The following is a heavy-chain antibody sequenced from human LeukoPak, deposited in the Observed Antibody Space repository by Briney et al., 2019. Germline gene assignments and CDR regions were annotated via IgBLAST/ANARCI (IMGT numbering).Heavy chain of an antibody. CDR3: ARICRDGYNLGY. D-gene: IGHD5-24*01. J-gene: IGHJ4*02. CDR1: GGSISSYY. Sequence: SETLSLTCTVSGGSISSYYWSWIRQPPGKGLEWIGYIYYSGSTNYNPSLKSRVTISVDTSKNQFSLKLSSVTAADTAVYYCARICRDGYNLGYWGQGTLVTVSS. V-gene: IGHV4-59*01. CDR2: IYYSGST.